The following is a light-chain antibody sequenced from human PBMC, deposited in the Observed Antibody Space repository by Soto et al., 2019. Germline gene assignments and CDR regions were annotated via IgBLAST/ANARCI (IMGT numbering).Light chain of an antibody. CDR3: SSFASSNTVI. J-gene: IGLJ2*01. CDR1: SSDVGGYNY. V-gene: IGLV2-14*01. Sequence: QSALTQPASVSGSPGQSITISCTGTSSDVGGYNYVSWYQQHPGKAPKLVIYDVSNRPSGVSNRFSGSKSGNTASLTISGLRAEDDADCYCSSFASSNTVIFGGGTKLTVL. CDR2: DVS.